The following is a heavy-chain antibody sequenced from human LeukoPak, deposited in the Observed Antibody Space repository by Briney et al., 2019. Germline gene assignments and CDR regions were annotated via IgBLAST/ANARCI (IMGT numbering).Heavy chain of an antibody. J-gene: IGHJ5*02. D-gene: IGHD3-16*01. Sequence: SETLSLTCAVYGGSFSDYYWGWIRQPPGKGLEWIGDINHSGSTNYNPSLKSRITISVDTSKKQFSLKLSSVTAADTAVYYCARGPNVMIMFGGVTPNFDPWGQGTLVTVSS. CDR3: ARGPNVMIMFGGVTPNFDP. CDR2: INHSGST. V-gene: IGHV4-34*01. CDR1: GGSFSDYY.